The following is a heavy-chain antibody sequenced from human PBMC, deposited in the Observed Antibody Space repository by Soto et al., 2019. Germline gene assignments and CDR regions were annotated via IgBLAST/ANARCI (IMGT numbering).Heavy chain of an antibody. J-gene: IGHJ6*02. Sequence: GGSLSLSCAASGFTFSSYWMHWVRQAPGKGLVWVSRINSDGSSTSYADSVKGRFTISRDNAKNTLYLQMNSLRAEDTAVYYCARDNAVVVPAALIYYYYYGMDVWGQGTTVTVSS. V-gene: IGHV3-74*01. CDR2: INSDGSST. CDR1: GFTFSSYW. D-gene: IGHD2-2*01. CDR3: ARDNAVVVPAALIYYYYYGMDV.